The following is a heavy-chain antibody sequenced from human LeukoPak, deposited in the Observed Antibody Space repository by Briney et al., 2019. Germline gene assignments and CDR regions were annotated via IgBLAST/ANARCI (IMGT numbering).Heavy chain of an antibody. V-gene: IGHV3-21*01. D-gene: IGHD4-17*01. CDR2: ISSSGTYI. Sequence: GGSLRLSCAASGFTFTSYSMNWVRQAPGKGLEWVSSISSSGTYIYYADSVKGRFTLSRDNAKNSLYLQMNSLRAEDTAVYYCARPATTVPYFDYWGQGTLVTVSS. J-gene: IGHJ4*02. CDR3: ARPATTVPYFDY. CDR1: GFTFTSYS.